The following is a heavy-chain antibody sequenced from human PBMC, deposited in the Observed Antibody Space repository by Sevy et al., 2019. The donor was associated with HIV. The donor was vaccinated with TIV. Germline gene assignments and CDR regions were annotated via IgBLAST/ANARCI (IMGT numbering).Heavy chain of an antibody. Sequence: GGSLRLPCAASGFTFSSYGMHWVRQAPGKGLEWVAVIWYDGSNKYYADSVKGRFTISRDNSKNTLYLQMNSLRAEDTAVYYCARGPTVTTFFYYYYYYGMDVWGQGTTVTVSS. CDR1: GFTFSSYG. CDR3: ARGPTVTTFFYYYYYYGMDV. V-gene: IGHV3-33*01. D-gene: IGHD4-17*01. J-gene: IGHJ6*02. CDR2: IWYDGSNK.